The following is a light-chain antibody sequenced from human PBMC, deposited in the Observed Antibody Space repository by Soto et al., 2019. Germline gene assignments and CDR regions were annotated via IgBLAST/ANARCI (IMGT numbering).Light chain of an antibody. CDR3: QQSYSIPIT. V-gene: IGKV1-39*01. CDR2: AAS. J-gene: IGKJ5*01. Sequence: DIQMTHSPSSLSASLVERVTITCRASQSISTYLYWYQQKPGKAPKLLIYAASSLQSGVPSRFSGSGSGTDFTLTISSLQPEDFATYHCQQSYSIPITFGQGTRLEIK. CDR1: QSISTY.